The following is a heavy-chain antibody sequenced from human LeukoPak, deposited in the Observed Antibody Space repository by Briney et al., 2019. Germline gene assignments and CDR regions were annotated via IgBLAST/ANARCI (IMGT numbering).Heavy chain of an antibody. Sequence: TGRSLRLSCAASGFSFSDYALHWVRQAPGKGLEWVAVISYGGTKEYYADSVKSRFTISKDNSKNTLYLQMNSLRHEDTAVYYCARNKPITAFFGMDVWGQGTTVIVSS. CDR1: GFSFSDYA. D-gene: IGHD6-6*01. V-gene: IGHV3-30*04. CDR2: ISYGGTKE. J-gene: IGHJ6*02. CDR3: ARNKPITAFFGMDV.